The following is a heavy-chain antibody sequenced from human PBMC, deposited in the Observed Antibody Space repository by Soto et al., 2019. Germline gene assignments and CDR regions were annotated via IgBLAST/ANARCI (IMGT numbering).Heavy chain of an antibody. V-gene: IGHV3-48*01. CDR1: GFTFSSYS. CDR3: ARAGAGIYYYYGMDV. J-gene: IGHJ6*02. CDR2: ISSSSSTI. Sequence: GGSLRLSCAASGFTFSSYSMNWVRQAPGKGLEWVSYISSSSSTIYYADSVKGRFTISRDNAKNSLYLQMNSLRAEDTAVYYCARAGAGIYYYYGMDVWGQGTTVTVSS. D-gene: IGHD6-19*01.